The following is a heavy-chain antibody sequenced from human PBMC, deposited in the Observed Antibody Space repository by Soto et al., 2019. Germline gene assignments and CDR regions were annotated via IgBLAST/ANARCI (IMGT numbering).Heavy chain of an antibody. CDR2: IRSKANNYAT. D-gene: IGHD2-21*02. V-gene: IGHV3-73*02. CDR3: TRHALQSWGGDCYLLPYFDL. Sequence: EVQLVESGGGLVQPGGSLKLSCAASGFTFSGSAMHWVRQASGKGLEWVGRIRSKANNYATAYAASVKGRFTISRDDSKNTAYVQTNSLKPEDTAVYYCTRHALQSWGGDCYLLPYFDLWGRGTLVTVSS. J-gene: IGHJ2*01. CDR1: GFTFSGSA.